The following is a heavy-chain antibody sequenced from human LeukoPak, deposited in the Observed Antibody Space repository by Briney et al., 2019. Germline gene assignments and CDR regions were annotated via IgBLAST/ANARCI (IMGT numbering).Heavy chain of an antibody. Sequence: SETLSLTCAVYGGSFSGYYWSWIRQPPGKGLDWMGEINHSGSTNYNPSLKGRVTISVDTSKNQFSLTLSSVTAADKAVYYCARGRPPIAVAGYYYYYYMDVWGKGTTVTVSS. CDR2: INHSGST. V-gene: IGHV4-34*01. D-gene: IGHD6-19*01. J-gene: IGHJ6*03. CDR3: ARGRPPIAVAGYYYYYYMDV. CDR1: GGSFSGYY.